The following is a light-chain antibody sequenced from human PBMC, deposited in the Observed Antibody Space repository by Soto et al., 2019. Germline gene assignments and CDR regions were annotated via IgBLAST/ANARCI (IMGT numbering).Light chain of an antibody. J-gene: IGKJ4*01. Sequence: DIQMTQSPSSLSASVGDRVTITCRASQSISSYLNWYQQKPGKAHKVLISGASSLQSGVPLRFSGSGSWTDFTLNISRLQSEYFASYYCQQSHSTPLTFGGGTKVEIK. CDR3: QQSHSTPLT. CDR1: QSISSY. CDR2: GAS. V-gene: IGKV1-39*01.